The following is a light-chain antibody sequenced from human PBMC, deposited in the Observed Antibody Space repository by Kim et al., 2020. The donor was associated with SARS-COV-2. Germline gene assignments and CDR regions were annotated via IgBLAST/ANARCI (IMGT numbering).Light chain of an antibody. CDR2: DAS. J-gene: IGKJ2*01. CDR1: QGISRA. Sequence: SSVGDRVAISCRASQGISRALAWYQQKPGKSPKLLIYDASSLESGVPSRFSGSGSGTDFTLTISSLQPEDFATYYCQQFNSYPYTFGQGTKLEI. CDR3: QQFNSYPYT. V-gene: IGKV1-13*02.